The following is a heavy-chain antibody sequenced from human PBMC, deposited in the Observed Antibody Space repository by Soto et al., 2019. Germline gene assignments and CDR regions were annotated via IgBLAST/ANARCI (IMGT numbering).Heavy chain of an antibody. CDR1: GYTFTSYA. D-gene: IGHD6-13*01. J-gene: IGHJ4*02. CDR3: ARGVDWQLAYFDY. V-gene: IGHV1-3*01. Sequence: GASVKVSCKASGYTFTSYAMHWVRQAPGQRLEWMGWINAGNGNTKYSQKFQGRVTITRDTSASTAYMELSSLRSEDTAVYYCARGVDWQLAYFDYWGQGTLVTVSS. CDR2: INAGNGNT.